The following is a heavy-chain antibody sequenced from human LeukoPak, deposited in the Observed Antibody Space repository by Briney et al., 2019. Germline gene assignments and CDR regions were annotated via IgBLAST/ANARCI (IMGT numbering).Heavy chain of an antibody. CDR1: GGSISSYY. D-gene: IGHD5-12*01. V-gene: IGHV4-59*01. CDR2: IYYSGST. CDR3: ARCGAYDWVYFDY. Sequence: PSETLSLTCTVSGGSISSYYWSWIRQPPGKGLEWIGYIYYSGSTNYNPSLKSRVIVSVDTSKNQFSLKLSSVTAADTAVYYCARCGAYDWVYFDYWGQGTQVTVSS. J-gene: IGHJ4*02.